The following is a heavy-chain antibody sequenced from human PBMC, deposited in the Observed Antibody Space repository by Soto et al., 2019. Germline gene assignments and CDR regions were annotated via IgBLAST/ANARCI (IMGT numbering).Heavy chain of an antibody. Sequence: PSETLSLTCTVSGGSISSYYWSWIRQPPGKGLEWIGYIYYSGSTNYNPSLKSRVTISVDTSKNQFSLKLSSVTAADTAVYYCARVSSGEYGFYYFDYWGQRTLDTVSS. CDR2: IYYSGST. CDR3: ARVSSGEYGFYYFDY. CDR1: GGSISSYY. D-gene: IGHD4-17*01. V-gene: IGHV4-59*01. J-gene: IGHJ4*02.